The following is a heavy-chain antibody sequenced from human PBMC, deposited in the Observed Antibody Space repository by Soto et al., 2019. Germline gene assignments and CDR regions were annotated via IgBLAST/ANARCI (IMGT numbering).Heavy chain of an antibody. V-gene: IGHV4-61*01. Sequence: SETLSLTCTVSGGSVTSGNYYWSWIRQPPGKGLEWIGHIYYSGSTNYNPSLKSRVTISVDASKIQFSLKLSSVTAADTAIYYCARGPVVAPFVDYWGQGTLVTVSS. CDR1: GGSVTSGNYY. CDR2: IYYSGST. J-gene: IGHJ4*02. CDR3: ARGPVVAPFVDY. D-gene: IGHD2-15*01.